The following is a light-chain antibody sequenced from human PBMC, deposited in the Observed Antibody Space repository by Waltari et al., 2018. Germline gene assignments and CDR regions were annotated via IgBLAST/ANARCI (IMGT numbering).Light chain of an antibody. J-gene: IGKJ2*01. Sequence: EAELTQSPVTLSVSPGERATLSCRASQSVSSNLAWYQQKPGQAPRLLIYGASTRATGIPARFSGRGSGTEFTLTISSLQSEDFAVYYCQQYSNWPLFGQGTKLEIK. CDR2: GAS. CDR1: QSVSSN. V-gene: IGKV3-15*01. CDR3: QQYSNWPL.